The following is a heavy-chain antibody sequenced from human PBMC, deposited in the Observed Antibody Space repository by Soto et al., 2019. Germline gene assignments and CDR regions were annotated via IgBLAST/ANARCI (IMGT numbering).Heavy chain of an antibody. V-gene: IGHV1-3*01. CDR2: INAGNGNT. J-gene: IGHJ5*02. CDR3: ASFTSPTNWFDP. Sequence: ASVKVSCKASGYTFTSYAMHWVRQAPGQRLEWMGWINAGNGNTKYSQKFQGRVTMTTDTSTSTAYMELRSLRSDDTAVYYCASFTSPTNWFDPWGQGTLVTVSS. CDR1: GYTFTSYA. D-gene: IGHD3-16*01.